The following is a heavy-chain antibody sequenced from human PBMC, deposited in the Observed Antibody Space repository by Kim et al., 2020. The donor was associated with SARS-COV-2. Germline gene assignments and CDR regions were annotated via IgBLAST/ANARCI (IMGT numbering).Heavy chain of an antibody. CDR3: AKAPPGYCVAPTCPADYFEY. CDR1: GFTFSDYV. CDR2: ISASGITT. Sequence: GGSLRLSCAASGFTFSDYVMSWFRQASGKGLEWVSVISASGITTYYADSVKGRFTISRDNSKNTLYLQMSSLRAEDTALYYCAKAPPGYCVAPTCPADYFEYWGQGALVTVSS. D-gene: IGHD2-15*01. V-gene: IGHV3-23*01. J-gene: IGHJ4*02.